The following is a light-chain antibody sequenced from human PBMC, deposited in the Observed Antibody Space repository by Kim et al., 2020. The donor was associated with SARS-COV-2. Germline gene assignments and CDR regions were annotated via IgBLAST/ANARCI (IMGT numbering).Light chain of an antibody. CDR2: GRN. Sequence: SSELTQDPAVSVALGQTVRITCQGDSLRSFYASWYQQRPGQAPLLVVYGRNNRPSGIPDRFSGSSSGITASLTITATQAEDEADYYCQSGDTTDNLFGGGTQLTVL. J-gene: IGLJ2*01. V-gene: IGLV3-19*01. CDR1: SLRSFY. CDR3: QSGDTTDNL.